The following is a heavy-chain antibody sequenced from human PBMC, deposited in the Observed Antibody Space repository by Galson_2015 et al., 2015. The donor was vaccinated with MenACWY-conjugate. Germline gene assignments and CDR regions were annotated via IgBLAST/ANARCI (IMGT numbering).Heavy chain of an antibody. V-gene: IGHV3-7*03. Sequence: SLRLSCAASGFSFSGSWMSWVRQAPGKGLEWVANIKQDASKKYYVDSVKGRFAISRDNAKTSLYLQMNSLGAEDTAVYYCARGPRYGAFDYWGQGTLVTVSS. CDR2: IKQDASKK. D-gene: IGHD4-17*01. CDR3: ARGPRYGAFDY. J-gene: IGHJ4*02. CDR1: GFSFSGSW.